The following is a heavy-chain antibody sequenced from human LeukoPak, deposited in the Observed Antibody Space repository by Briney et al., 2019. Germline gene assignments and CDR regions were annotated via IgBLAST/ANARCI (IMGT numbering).Heavy chain of an antibody. J-gene: IGHJ4*02. V-gene: IGHV4-34*01. D-gene: IGHD2-2*02. CDR1: GGSFSGYY. CDR3: AARHCSSTSCYKQRLNNFDY. CDR2: INHSGST. Sequence: SETLSLTCAVYGGSFSGYYWSWIRQPPGKGLEWIGEINHSGSTNYNPSLKSRVTISVGTSKNQFSLKLSSVTAADTAVYYCAARHCSSTSCYKQRLNNFDYWGQGTLVTVSS.